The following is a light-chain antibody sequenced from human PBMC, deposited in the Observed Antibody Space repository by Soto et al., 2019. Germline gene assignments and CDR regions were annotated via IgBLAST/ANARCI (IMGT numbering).Light chain of an antibody. CDR3: VLYMGSGIGV. J-gene: IGLJ3*02. CDR1: SGSVSVSYY. V-gene: IGLV8-61*01. Sequence: QAVVTQEPSVSVSPGGTVTLTCGLSSGSVSVSYYPSWYQQTPGQAPRTLIYNTNIRSSGVPDRFSGSILGNKAALTITGAQADDESDYYCVLYMGSGIGVFGGGTKLTVL. CDR2: NTN.